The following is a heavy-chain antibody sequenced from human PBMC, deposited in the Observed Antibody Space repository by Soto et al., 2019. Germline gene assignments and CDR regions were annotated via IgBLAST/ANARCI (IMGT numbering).Heavy chain of an antibody. CDR2: IKSKTDGGTT. CDR3: TTDPPPHIVVVVAATQSR. CDR1: GFTFSNAW. D-gene: IGHD2-15*01. V-gene: IGHV3-15*01. J-gene: IGHJ4*02. Sequence: GGSLRLSCAASGFTFSNAWMSWVRQAPGKGLEWVGRIKSKTDGGTTDYAAPVKGRFTISRDDSKNMLYLQMNSLKTEDTAVYYCTTDPPPHIVVVVAATQSRWGQGTLVTVSS.